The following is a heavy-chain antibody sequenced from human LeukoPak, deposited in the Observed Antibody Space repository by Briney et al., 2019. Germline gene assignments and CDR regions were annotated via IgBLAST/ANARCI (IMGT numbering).Heavy chain of an antibody. CDR2: VGPSGGDP. CDR3: AKKDLTSGYFSV. Sequence: PGGSLRLSCAASGFTFNNHAMSWVRQAPGKGLEWVSAVGPSGGDPYYADSVKGRFTISRDNSKNTLYLQMNSLRADDTAVYYCAKKDLTSGYFSVWGQGTLVTVSS. V-gene: IGHV3-23*01. J-gene: IGHJ4*02. D-gene: IGHD3-22*01. CDR1: GFTFNNHA.